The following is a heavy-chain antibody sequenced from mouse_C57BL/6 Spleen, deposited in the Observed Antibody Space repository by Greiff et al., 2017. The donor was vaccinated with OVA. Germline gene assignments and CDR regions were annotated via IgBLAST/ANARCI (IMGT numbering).Heavy chain of an antibody. V-gene: IGHV5-6*02. CDR1: GFTFSSYG. CDR3: ARSSYYGSSYRYFDV. J-gene: IGHJ1*03. Sequence: DVKLVESGGDLVKPGGSLKLSCAASGFTFSSYGMSWVRQTPDKRLEWVATISSGGSYTYYPDSVKGRFTISRDNAKNTLYLQMSSLKSEDTAMYYCARSSYYGSSYRYFDVWGTGTTVTVSS. CDR2: ISSGGSYT. D-gene: IGHD1-1*01.